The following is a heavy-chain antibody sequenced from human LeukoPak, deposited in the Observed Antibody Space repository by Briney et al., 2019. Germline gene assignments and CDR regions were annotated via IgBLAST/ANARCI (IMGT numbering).Heavy chain of an antibody. J-gene: IGHJ4*02. CDR3: VGGDY. Sequence: GGSLRLSCAASGFIFSDYEFNWVRQAPGKGLECVANINQDGSDKYYVDSVKGRFTISRDNTKNSLYLQMNSLRAEDTAVYYCVGGDYWGQGTLVTVSS. CDR1: GFIFSDYE. CDR2: INQDGSDK. V-gene: IGHV3-7*01.